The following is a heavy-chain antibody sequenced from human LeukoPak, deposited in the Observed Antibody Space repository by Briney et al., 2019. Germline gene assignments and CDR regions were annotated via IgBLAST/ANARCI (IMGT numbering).Heavy chain of an antibody. CDR1: GYSISSGYY. CDR3: ARASSTYSGSYPYDY. Sequence: SETLSLTCAVSGYSISSGYYWGWIRQPPGKGLEWIGSIYHSGSTYYNPSLKSRVTISVDTSKNQFSLKLSSVTAADTAVYYCARASSTYSGSYPYDYWGQGTLVTVSS. CDR2: IYHSGST. J-gene: IGHJ4*02. D-gene: IGHD1-26*01. V-gene: IGHV4-38-2*01.